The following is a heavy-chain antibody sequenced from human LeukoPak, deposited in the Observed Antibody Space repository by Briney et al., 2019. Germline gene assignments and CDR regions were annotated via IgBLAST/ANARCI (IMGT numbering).Heavy chain of an antibody. V-gene: IGHV1-69*13. CDR2: IIPIFGTA. Sequence: SVKVSCKASGGTFSSYAISWVRQAPGQGLEWMGGIIPIFGTANYAQKFQGRVTITADESTSTAYMELSSLRSEDTAVYYCASQLTIVVVPAAIRDYYYMDVWGKGTTVTVSS. D-gene: IGHD2-2*01. J-gene: IGHJ6*03. CDR3: ASQLTIVVVPAAIRDYYYMDV. CDR1: GGTFSSYA.